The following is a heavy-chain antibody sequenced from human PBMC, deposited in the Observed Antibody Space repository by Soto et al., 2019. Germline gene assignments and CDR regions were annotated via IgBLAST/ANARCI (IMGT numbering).Heavy chain of an antibody. Sequence: QVQLVQSGAEVKKPGASVKVSCKASGYTFTSYGISWVRQAPGQGLEWMGWISAYNGNTNYAQKLQGRVTMTTDTSTSTAYRELRSLRSDDTAVYYCARATYCSSTSCYLRYFDYWGQGTLVTVSS. V-gene: IGHV1-18*01. CDR3: ARATYCSSTSCYLRYFDY. D-gene: IGHD2-2*01. CDR2: ISAYNGNT. J-gene: IGHJ4*02. CDR1: GYTFTSYG.